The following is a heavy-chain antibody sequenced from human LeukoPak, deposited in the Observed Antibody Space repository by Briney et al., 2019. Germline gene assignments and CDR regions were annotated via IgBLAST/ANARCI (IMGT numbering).Heavy chain of an antibody. Sequence: SETLSLTCAVSGVSMSSGGHSWSWIRQPPGKGLEWIGYIYHSGSTYYDPSLKSRVTISVDRPKNQFSLKLSSVTAADTAVYYCARGNGSGGFDYWGQGTLVTVSS. CDR1: GVSMSSGGHS. CDR2: IYHSGST. CDR3: ARGNGSGGFDY. J-gene: IGHJ4*02. D-gene: IGHD3-10*01. V-gene: IGHV4-30-2*01.